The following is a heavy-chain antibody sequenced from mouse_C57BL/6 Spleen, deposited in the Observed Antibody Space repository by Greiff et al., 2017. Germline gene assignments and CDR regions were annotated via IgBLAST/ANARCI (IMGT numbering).Heavy chain of an antibody. CDR3: ARLLSGAMDY. Sequence: EVNLVESEGGLVQPGSSMKLSCIASGFTFSDYYMAWVRQVPEKGLEWVANINYDGSSTYYLDSLKSRFIISRDNAKNILYLQMSSLKSEDTATYYCARLLSGAMDYWGQGTSVTVSS. V-gene: IGHV5-16*01. D-gene: IGHD1-1*01. CDR2: INYDGSST. J-gene: IGHJ4*01. CDR1: GFTFSDYY.